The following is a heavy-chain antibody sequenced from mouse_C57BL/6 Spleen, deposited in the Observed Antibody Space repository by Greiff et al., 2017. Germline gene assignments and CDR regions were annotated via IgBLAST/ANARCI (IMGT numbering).Heavy chain of an antibody. J-gene: IGHJ4*01. Sequence: QVQLQQSGAELVKPGASVKMSCKASGYTFTSYWITWVKQRPGQGLEWIGDIYPGSGSTNYNEKFKSKATLTVDTSSSTAYMQLSSLTSEDSAVYYCARSPNYYGSSSYAMDYWGQGTSVTVSS. CDR2: IYPGSGST. D-gene: IGHD1-1*01. V-gene: IGHV1-55*01. CDR1: GYTFTSYW. CDR3: ARSPNYYGSSSYAMDY.